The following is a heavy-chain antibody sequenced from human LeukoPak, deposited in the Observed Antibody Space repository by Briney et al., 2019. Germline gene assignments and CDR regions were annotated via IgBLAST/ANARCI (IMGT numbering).Heavy chain of an antibody. Sequence: GGSLRLSCAASGFTFSSYSMNWVRQAPGKGLQWVSSISSSSSYIYYADSVKGRSTISRDNAKNSLYLQMNSLRAADTAVYYCARARAPYDSSVEYWGQGTLVTVSS. CDR3: ARARAPYDSSVEY. D-gene: IGHD3-22*01. J-gene: IGHJ4*02. CDR1: GFTFSSYS. V-gene: IGHV3-21*01. CDR2: ISSSSSYI.